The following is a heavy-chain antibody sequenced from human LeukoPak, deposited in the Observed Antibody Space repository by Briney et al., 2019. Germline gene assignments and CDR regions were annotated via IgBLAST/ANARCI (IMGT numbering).Heavy chain of an antibody. CDR2: ISRGGNTI. CDR3: ATGGLSGAACLGY. D-gene: IGHD2-21*02. J-gene: IGHJ4*02. V-gene: IGHV3-48*03. Sequence: GGSLRLSCAASGLTFSSFEMNWVRQAPGKGLEGISYISRGGNTIYYADSVKGRFTISRDNAKNSLYLQMNSLRAEDTSIYYCATGGLSGAACLGYWGQGTLVTVSS. CDR1: GLTFSSFE.